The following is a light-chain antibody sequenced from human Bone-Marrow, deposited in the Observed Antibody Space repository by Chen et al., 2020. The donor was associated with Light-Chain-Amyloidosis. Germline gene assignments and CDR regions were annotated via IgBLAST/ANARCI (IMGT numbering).Light chain of an antibody. CDR1: DLPTKY. V-gene: IGLV3-25*03. CDR3: QSADSSGTYEVI. Sequence: SYELTQPPSVSVSPGQTARITCSGDDLPTKYAYWYQQKPGQAPVLVIHRDSERPSGISERVSGSSSGTTATLTISGVQAEDEADYNGQSADSSGTYEVIFGGGTKLTVL. CDR2: RDS. J-gene: IGLJ2*01.